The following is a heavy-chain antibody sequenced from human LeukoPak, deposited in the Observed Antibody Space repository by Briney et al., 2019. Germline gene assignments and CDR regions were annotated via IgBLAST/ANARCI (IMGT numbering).Heavy chain of an antibody. J-gene: IGHJ5*02. CDR1: GYTFTSYY. D-gene: IGHD6-13*01. CDR2: INPSGGST. CDR3: ARSRGAAATFDP. Sequence: ASVKVSCKASGYTFTSYYMHWVRQAPGQGLEWMGIINPSGGSTSYAQKFQGRVTTTRNTSISTAYMELSSLRSEDTAVYYCARSRGAAATFDPWGQGTLVTVSS. V-gene: IGHV1-46*01.